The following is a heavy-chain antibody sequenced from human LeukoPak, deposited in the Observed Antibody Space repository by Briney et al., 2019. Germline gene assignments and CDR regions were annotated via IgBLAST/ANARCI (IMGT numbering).Heavy chain of an antibody. J-gene: IGHJ4*02. D-gene: IGHD3-22*01. CDR3: AKDKNALSSGLDY. Sequence: GGSLRLSCAASGFTFDDYAIHWVRQAPGKGLEWVSLISWDGGSTYYADSVKGRFTISRDNSKNSLYLQMNSLRAEDTALYYCAKDKNALSSGLDYWGQGTLVTVSS. CDR2: ISWDGGST. CDR1: GFTFDDYA. V-gene: IGHV3-43D*03.